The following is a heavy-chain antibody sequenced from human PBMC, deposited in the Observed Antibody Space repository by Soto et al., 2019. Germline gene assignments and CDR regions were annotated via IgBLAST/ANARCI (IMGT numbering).Heavy chain of an antibody. CDR1: GFSLSTSGVG. CDR2: IYWDDDK. D-gene: IGHD3-10*01. V-gene: IGHV2-5*02. Sequence: QITLKESGPTLVKPTQTLTLTCTFSGFSLSTSGVGVGWIRQPPGKALEWLTFIYWDDDKRNSPFLKSRLTITKDTSKNQVVLTMTNIDPVDTATYYCAHLGVAEITYYFDSWGQGTLVTVSS. CDR3: AHLGVAEITYYFDS. J-gene: IGHJ4*02.